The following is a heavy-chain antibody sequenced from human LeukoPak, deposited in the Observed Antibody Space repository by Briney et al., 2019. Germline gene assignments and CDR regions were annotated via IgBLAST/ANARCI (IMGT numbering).Heavy chain of an antibody. CDR3: ARGWLAETTVVAPYNY. Sequence: ASVKVSCKASGGTFSSYAISWVRQAPGQGLEWMGGITPIFRTPNYAQKFQGRVTITAVESMSTAYMELSSLRSEDTAVYYCARGWLAETTVVAPYNYWGQGTLVTVSS. J-gene: IGHJ4*02. CDR1: GGTFSSYA. CDR2: ITPIFRTP. D-gene: IGHD4-17*01. V-gene: IGHV1-69*13.